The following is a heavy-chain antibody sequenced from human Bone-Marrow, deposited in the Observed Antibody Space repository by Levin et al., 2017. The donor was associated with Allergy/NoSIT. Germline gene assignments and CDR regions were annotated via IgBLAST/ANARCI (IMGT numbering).Heavy chain of an antibody. Sequence: LSLTCAASGFNFREYYMSWIRQAPGNGLEWVACVSSGVLKTYYTDSVRGRFTITRDNAKDSVYLEMNSLRAEDTAVYYCAATTVHFDSRGPKPDGFEMWGPGTMVTVSS. CDR3: AATTVHFDSRGPKPDGFEM. CDR2: VSSGVLKT. V-gene: IGHV3-11*01. CDR1: GFNFREYY. J-gene: IGHJ3*02. D-gene: IGHD3-22*01.